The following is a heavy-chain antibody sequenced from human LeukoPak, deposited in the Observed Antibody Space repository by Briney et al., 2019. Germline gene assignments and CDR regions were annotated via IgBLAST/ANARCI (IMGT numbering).Heavy chain of an antibody. V-gene: IGHV1-18*01. D-gene: IGHD6-13*01. CDR3: ARGWWDSSSPRPKFNWFDP. CDR2: ISAYNGNT. J-gene: IGHJ5*02. CDR1: GYTFTSYG. Sequence: ASVKVSCKASGYTFTSYGISWVRQAPGQGLEWMGWISAYNGNTNYAQKLQGRVTMTTDTSTSTAYMELRSLRSDDTAVYYCARGWWDSSSPRPKFNWFDPWGQGTLVTVSS.